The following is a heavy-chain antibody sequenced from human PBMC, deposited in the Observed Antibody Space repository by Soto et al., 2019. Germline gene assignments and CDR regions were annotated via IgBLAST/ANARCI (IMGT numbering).Heavy chain of an antibody. V-gene: IGHV4-30-4*01. CDR3: ARASPVVTDV. CDR1: GGSISSGDYY. J-gene: IGHJ6*02. CDR2: IYYSGST. Sequence: QVQLQESGPGLVKPSQTLSLTCTVSGGSISSGDYYWSWIRQPPGKGLEWIGYIYYSGSTYYNPSLTGXVXIXXDTSQNQFSLQLSSVTAADTAVYYCARASPVVTDVWGQGTTVTVSS. D-gene: IGHD5-18*01.